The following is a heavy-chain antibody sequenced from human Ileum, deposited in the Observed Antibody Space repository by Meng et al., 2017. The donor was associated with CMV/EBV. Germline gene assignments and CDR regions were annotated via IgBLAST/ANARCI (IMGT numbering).Heavy chain of an antibody. Sequence: GSLRLSCTVSGGSISSYYWSWIRQPPGKGLEWIAYIYYSGSTNYNPSLKSRVTISVDTSKNQFPLKLSSVTAADTAVYYCATGSCSSTSCYNFDYWGQGTLVTVSS. CDR1: GGSISSYY. CDR2: IYYSGST. V-gene: IGHV4-59*01. CDR3: ATGSCSSTSCYNFDY. D-gene: IGHD2-2*02. J-gene: IGHJ4*02.